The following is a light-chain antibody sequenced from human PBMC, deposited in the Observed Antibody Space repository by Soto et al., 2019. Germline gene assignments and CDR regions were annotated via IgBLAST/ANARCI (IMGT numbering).Light chain of an antibody. CDR2: VAS. V-gene: IGKV1-6*01. J-gene: IGKJ1*01. CDR3: LQDHTYPWT. Sequence: AIQMTQSPSSLSASVGDRVTISCLASQGIGNALGWYQQKPGKAPKLLINVASTLQSGVPSRFSGSGSGTDFTLTISSLQPEDSATYYCLQDHTYPWTFGQGTKVDIK. CDR1: QGIGNA.